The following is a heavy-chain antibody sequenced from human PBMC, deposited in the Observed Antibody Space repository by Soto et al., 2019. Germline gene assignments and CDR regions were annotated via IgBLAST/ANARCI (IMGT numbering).Heavy chain of an antibody. CDR2: IWYDGSNK. D-gene: IGHD6-19*01. V-gene: IGHV3-33*01. CDR1: GFTFSSYG. Sequence: GGSLRLSCAASGFTFSSYGMHWVRQAPGKGLEWVAVIWYDGSNKYYADSVKGRFTISRDNSKNTLYLQMNSLRAEDTAVYYCARELSSSGWVDCFDPWGQGTLVTVAS. J-gene: IGHJ5*02. CDR3: ARELSSSGWVDCFDP.